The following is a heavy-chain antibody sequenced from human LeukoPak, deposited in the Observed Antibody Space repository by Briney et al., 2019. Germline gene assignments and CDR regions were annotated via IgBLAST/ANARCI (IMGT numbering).Heavy chain of an antibody. D-gene: IGHD3-22*01. V-gene: IGHV3-23*01. CDR1: GVTFSSHA. J-gene: IGHJ3*02. CDR2: ITGSGGST. CDR3: ASPLNYYDSSGYYSRSQAFDI. Sequence: PGGSLRLSRTASGVTFSSHAMSWVRQAPGKGPEWVSGITGSGGSTYYAESVKGRFTISRDNSKNTLYLQMNSLRAEDTAVYYCASPLNYYDSSGYYSRSQAFDIWGQGTMVTVSS.